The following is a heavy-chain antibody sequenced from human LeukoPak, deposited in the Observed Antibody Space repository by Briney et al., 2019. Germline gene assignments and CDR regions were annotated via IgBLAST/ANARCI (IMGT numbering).Heavy chain of an antibody. V-gene: IGHV4-59*11. CDR3: ARGGASSHWFGS. CDR1: GASITTHS. Sequence: PSETLSLTCSVSGASITTHSWSWIRQPPGKGLESVGFIYNSGTTNYRPSLKSRVTISVDTSKHQFSLKLSSVTAADTAVYYCARGGASSHWFGSWGQGTLVTVSS. CDR2: IYNSGTT. D-gene: IGHD6-13*01. J-gene: IGHJ5*01.